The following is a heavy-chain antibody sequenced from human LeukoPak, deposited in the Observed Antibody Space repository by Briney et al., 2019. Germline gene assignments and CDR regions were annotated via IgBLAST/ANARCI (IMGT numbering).Heavy chain of an antibody. J-gene: IGHJ4*02. CDR3: ARESRYDSTSY. D-gene: IGHD3-22*01. CDR2: MNPNSGNT. Sequence: ASVKVSCKASGYTFTSYDINWVRQATGQGLEWMGWMNPNSGNTGYAQKFQGRVTITGNTSISTAYMELSSLRSEDTAVYYCARESRYDSTSYWGQGTLVTVSS. V-gene: IGHV1-8*03. CDR1: GYTFTSYD.